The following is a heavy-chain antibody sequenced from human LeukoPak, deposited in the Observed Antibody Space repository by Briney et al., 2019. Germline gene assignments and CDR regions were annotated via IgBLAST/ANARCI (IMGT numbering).Heavy chain of an antibody. J-gene: IGHJ4*02. CDR3: ARRDFWSGYYPYYFDY. CDR2: IYYSGST. V-gene: IGHV4-59*12. Sequence: SETLSLTCTVSGGSISSYYWSWIRQPPGKGLEWIGYIYYSGSTNYNPSLKSRVTISVDTSKNQFSLKLSSVTAADTAVYCCARRDFWSGYYPYYFDYWGQGTLVTVSS. CDR1: GGSISSYY. D-gene: IGHD3-3*01.